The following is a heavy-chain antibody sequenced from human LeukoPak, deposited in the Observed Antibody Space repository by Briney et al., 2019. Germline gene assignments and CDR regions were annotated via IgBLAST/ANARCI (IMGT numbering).Heavy chain of an antibody. CDR3: ARDSSSWLAYYYYYYMDV. CDR1: GFTFDDYG. V-gene: IGHV3-20*04. CDR2: INWNGGST. J-gene: IGHJ6*03. Sequence: PGGSLRLSCAASGFTFDDYGMSWVRQAPGKGLEWVSGINWNGGSTGYADSVKGRFTISRDNAKNSLYLQMNSLRAEDMALYYCARDSSSWLAYYYYYYMDVWGKGTTVTVSS. D-gene: IGHD6-19*01.